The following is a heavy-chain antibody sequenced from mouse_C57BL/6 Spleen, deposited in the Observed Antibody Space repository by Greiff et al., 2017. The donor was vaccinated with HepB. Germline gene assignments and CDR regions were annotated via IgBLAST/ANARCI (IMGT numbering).Heavy chain of an antibody. CDR3: TLITTGY. CDR2: IDPETGGT. D-gene: IGHD1-1*01. CDR1: GYTFTDYE. Sequence: QVHVKQSGAELVRPGASVTLSCKASGYTFTDYEMHWVKQTPVHGLEWIGAIDPETGGTAYNQKFKGKAILTADKSSSTAYMELRSLTSEDSAVYYCTLITTGYWGQGTTLTVSS. J-gene: IGHJ2*01. V-gene: IGHV1-15*01.